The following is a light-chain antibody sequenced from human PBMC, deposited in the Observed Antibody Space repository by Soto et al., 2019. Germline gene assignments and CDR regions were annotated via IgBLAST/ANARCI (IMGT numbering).Light chain of an antibody. Sequence: DIVMTQSPDSLAVSLGERATINCKSSQSVLYSSNNKNYLAWYQHKPGQPPKLLIYWASTRESGGPDRCSGSGSGTDFTLTISSLQAEDVAVYYCQQYESIPFTFGPGTKVDIK. J-gene: IGKJ3*01. V-gene: IGKV4-1*01. CDR1: QSVLYSSNNKNY. CDR2: WAS. CDR3: QQYESIPFT.